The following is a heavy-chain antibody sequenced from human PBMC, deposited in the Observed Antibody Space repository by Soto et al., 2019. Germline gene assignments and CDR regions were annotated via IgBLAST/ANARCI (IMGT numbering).Heavy chain of an antibody. D-gene: IGHD2-21*02. J-gene: IGHJ4*02. CDR3: ARPPGYISDWHYFDL. V-gene: IGHV1-2*02. CDR2: ISPKSGGT. Sequence: ASVKVSCKASGYTFANYYMHWVREAPGQGFEWLGRISPKSGGTNYAQKFQGRVTMTWDTSLKTAYMELSSLISEDTAVYYCARPPGYISDWHYFDLWGQGTLVTVSS. CDR1: GYTFANYY.